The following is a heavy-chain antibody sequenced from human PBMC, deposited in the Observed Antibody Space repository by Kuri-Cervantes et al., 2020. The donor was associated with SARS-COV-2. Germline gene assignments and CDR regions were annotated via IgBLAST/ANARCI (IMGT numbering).Heavy chain of an antibody. V-gene: IGHV4-4*07. CDR3: ARVPGAYSYGPFDY. CDR1: GGSISSYY. D-gene: IGHD5-18*01. Sequence: GSLRLSCTVSGGSISSYYWSWIRQPAGKGLEWIGRIYTSGSDNYNPSLKSRVTMSVDTSKNQFSLKLSSVTAADTAVYYCARVPGAYSYGPFDYWGQGTLVTVSS. J-gene: IGHJ4*02. CDR2: IYTSGSD.